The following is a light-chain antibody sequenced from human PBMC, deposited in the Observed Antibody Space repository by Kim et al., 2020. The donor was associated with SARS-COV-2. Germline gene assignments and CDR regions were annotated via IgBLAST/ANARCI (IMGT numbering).Light chain of an antibody. Sequence: TPPESSTHVCRASQIVSNKQLAWYPPKPGQAPRLLISYAVIRATGIPDRFSGSGSETDFTLTINRLEPDDSAVYYCQQYGSVPPTFGQGTKLDIK. V-gene: IGKV3-20*01. J-gene: IGKJ1*01. CDR2: YAV. CDR1: QIVSNKQ. CDR3: QQYGSVPPT.